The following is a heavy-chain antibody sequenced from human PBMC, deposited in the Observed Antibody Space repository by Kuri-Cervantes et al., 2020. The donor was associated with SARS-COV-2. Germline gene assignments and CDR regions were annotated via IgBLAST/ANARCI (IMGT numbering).Heavy chain of an antibody. D-gene: IGHD2-2*01. CDR1: GGTFSSYA. V-gene: IGHV1-69*06. CDR2: IIPLFGTT. CDR3: ARPYCTSSTCYDGTFDS. J-gene: IGHJ4*02. Sequence: SVKVSCKDSGGTFSSYAVTWVRQAPGRGFEWMGRIIPLFGTTIYAEKFRGRVTITADKSTNTAYMDLSSLRSEDTAVYYCARPYCTSSTCYDGTFDSWGQGTLVTVSS.